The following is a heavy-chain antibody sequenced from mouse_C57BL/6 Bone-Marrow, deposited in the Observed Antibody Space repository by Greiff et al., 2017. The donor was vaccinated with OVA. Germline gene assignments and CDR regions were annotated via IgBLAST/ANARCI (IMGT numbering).Heavy chain of an antibody. J-gene: IGHJ3*01. CDR2: IYPGGGYT. Sequence: QVHVKQSGAELVRPGTSVKMSCKASGYTFTNYWIGWAKQRPGHGLEWIGDIYPGGGYTNYNEKFKGKATLTADKSSSTAYMQFSSLTSEDSAIYYCARLGDSNYGPPWFAYWGQGTLVTVSA. D-gene: IGHD2-5*01. V-gene: IGHV1-63*01. CDR1: GYTFTNYW. CDR3: ARLGDSNYGPPWFAY.